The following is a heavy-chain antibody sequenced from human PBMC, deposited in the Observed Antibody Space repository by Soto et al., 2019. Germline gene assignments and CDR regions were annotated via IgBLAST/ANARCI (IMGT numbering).Heavy chain of an antibody. Sequence: GGSLRLSCAASGFTVSSKSMSWVRQAPGKGLEWVSVIYSDASTYYAESVKGRFSISRDNSKNTLYLQMDRLRAEDTAVYYCARHATSSSRFLEWVNWYFDLWGRGTLVTVSS. CDR3: ARHATSSSRFLEWVNWYFDL. J-gene: IGHJ2*01. D-gene: IGHD3-3*01. CDR1: GFTVSSKS. CDR2: IYSDAST. V-gene: IGHV3-53*01.